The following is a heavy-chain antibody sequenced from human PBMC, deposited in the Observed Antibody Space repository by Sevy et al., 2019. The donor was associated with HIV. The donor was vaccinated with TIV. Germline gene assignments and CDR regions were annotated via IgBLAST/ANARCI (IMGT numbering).Heavy chain of an antibody. CDR2: ILHSGST. D-gene: IGHD3-22*01. CDR3: AGTPSSYDSSGRYYPWFDP. Sequence: SETLSLTCAVSGYSISSGYYWGWIRQPPGKGLEWIGSILHSGSTYYNPSLKSRVTISVDTSRNQFSLKLSSVTAADTAVYFCAGTPSSYDSSGRYYPWFDPWGQGTLVTVSS. V-gene: IGHV4-38-2*01. CDR1: GYSISSGYY. J-gene: IGHJ5*02.